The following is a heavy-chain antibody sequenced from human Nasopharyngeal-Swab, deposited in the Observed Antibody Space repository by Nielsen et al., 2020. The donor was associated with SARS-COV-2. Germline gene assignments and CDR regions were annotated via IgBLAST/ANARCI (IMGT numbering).Heavy chain of an antibody. D-gene: IGHD3-3*01. Sequence: SETLSLTCAVYGGSFSGYYCSWIRQRPGQGLELIGEINHSRSTNYNPSLKSRITISVDMSKNQFSLKLSSVTAADTAGYYCARVGRVRSPVRGMDVWGQGTTVTVSS. J-gene: IGHJ6*02. V-gene: IGHV4-34*01. CDR3: ARVGRVRSPVRGMDV. CDR2: INHSRST. CDR1: GGSFSGYY.